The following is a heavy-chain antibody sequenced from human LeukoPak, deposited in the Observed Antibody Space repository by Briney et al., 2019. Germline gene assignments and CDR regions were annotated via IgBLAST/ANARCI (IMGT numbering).Heavy chain of an antibody. D-gene: IGHD3-22*01. J-gene: IGHJ4*02. CDR2: INHSGST. CDR3: ARVRGSSGYYYVGY. Sequence: SETLCLTCAVYGGSFSGYYWSWIRQPPGKGLEWIGEINHSGSTNYNPSLKSRVTISVDTSKNQFSLKLSSVTAADTAVYYCARVRGSSGYYYVGYWGQGTLVTVSS. CDR1: GGSFSGYY. V-gene: IGHV4-34*01.